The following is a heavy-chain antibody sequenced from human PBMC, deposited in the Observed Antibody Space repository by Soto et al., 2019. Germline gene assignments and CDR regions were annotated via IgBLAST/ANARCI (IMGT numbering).Heavy chain of an antibody. J-gene: IGHJ6*02. CDR2: ISNHGGST. Sequence: GGSLRLSCSASGFTFSSFAMHWVRQAPDKGLHYVSAISNHGGSTYYADAVKGRFTMSRDNSKSTLFLQMSSLSPEDTGGYYCVKSFVSLIRRFSYYYGWDVWGQGTTVTVSS. CDR3: VKSFVSLIRRFSYYYGWDV. V-gene: IGHV3-64D*06. D-gene: IGHD3-16*01. CDR1: GFTFSSFA.